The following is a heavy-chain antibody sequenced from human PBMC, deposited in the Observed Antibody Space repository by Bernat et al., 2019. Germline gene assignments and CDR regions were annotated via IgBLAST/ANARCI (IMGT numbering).Heavy chain of an antibody. CDR3: ARPYCGGDCYSSAWYFDL. Sequence: QLQLQESGPGLVKPSETLSLTCTVSGGSFSSSSYYWGWIRQPPGKGLEWIGSIYYSGSTYYNPSLNSRVTISVDTSKNQFSLKLISVTAADTAAYYCARPYCGGDCYSSAWYFDLWGRGTLVTVSS. J-gene: IGHJ2*01. CDR1: GGSFSSSSYY. D-gene: IGHD2-21*02. CDR2: IYYSGST. V-gene: IGHV4-39*01.